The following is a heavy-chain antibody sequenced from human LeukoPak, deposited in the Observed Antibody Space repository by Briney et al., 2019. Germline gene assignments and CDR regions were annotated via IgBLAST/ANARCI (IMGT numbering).Heavy chain of an antibody. CDR3: AREDGTVVDAFDI. J-gene: IGHJ3*02. V-gene: IGHV4-31*03. Sequence: SQTLSLTCTVSGGSISSGSSYWTWIRQPPGKGLEWIGYIYYSGCTYYNPSLKSRVTISLDTSKRQFSLKLTSVTAADTAVYYCAREDGTVVDAFDIWGQGTMVTVSS. D-gene: IGHD4/OR15-4a*01. CDR2: IYYSGCT. CDR1: GGSISSGSSY.